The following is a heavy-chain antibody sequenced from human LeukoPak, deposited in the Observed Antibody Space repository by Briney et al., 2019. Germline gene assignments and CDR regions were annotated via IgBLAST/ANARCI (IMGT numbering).Heavy chain of an antibody. D-gene: IGHD3-16*01. V-gene: IGHV3-48*04. Sequence: GGSLRLSCAASGFTFSSYSMNWVRQAPGKGLEWVSYISSSSTTIYYADSVKGRFTISRDSAKNSLFLQMNSLRAEDTAVYYCVRGGDHWGQGTLVTVSS. J-gene: IGHJ4*02. CDR1: GFTFSSYS. CDR3: VRGGDH. CDR2: ISSSSTTI.